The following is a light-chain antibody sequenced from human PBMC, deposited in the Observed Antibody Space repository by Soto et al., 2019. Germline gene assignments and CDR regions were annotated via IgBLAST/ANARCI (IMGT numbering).Light chain of an antibody. Sequence: EIVLTQSSATLSLSPGERATLSCRASQSVTSNASAWYQQKPGQAPRLLIYGVSSRATGIPDRFSGSGSGTDFTLTISSLEPEDFAVYYCQQRSKWPLTFGGGTKVEIK. CDR1: QSVTSN. J-gene: IGKJ4*01. V-gene: IGKV3-11*01. CDR3: QQRSKWPLT. CDR2: GVS.